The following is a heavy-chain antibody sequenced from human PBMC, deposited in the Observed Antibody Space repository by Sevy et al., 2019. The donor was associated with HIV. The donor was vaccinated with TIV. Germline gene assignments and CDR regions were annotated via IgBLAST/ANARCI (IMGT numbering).Heavy chain of an antibody. V-gene: IGHV3-23*01. CDR1: GFTFNSYA. CDR2: ISGSGGST. D-gene: IGHD3-10*01. Sequence: GGSLRLSCAASGFTFNSYAMTWVRQAPGKGLEWVSGISGSGGSTYYADSVKGRFTISRDNSRNTLYLEMNSLRVEDTAVYYCAKGYGSGSPPDYWGQGTLVTVSS. CDR3: AKGYGSGSPPDY. J-gene: IGHJ4*02.